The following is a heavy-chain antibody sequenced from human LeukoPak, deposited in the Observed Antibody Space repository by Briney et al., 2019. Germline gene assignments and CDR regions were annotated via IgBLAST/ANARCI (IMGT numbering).Heavy chain of an antibody. Sequence: ASVKVSCKASGYTFTSYGISWVRQAPGQGLEWMGWISAYNGNTNYAQKLQGRGTMTTHTSTSTAYMELRSLRSDDTAVYYCARDRDFWSGYPTGPLDYWGQGTLVTVSS. D-gene: IGHD3-3*01. CDR1: GYTFTSYG. V-gene: IGHV1-18*01. J-gene: IGHJ4*02. CDR2: ISAYNGNT. CDR3: ARDRDFWSGYPTGPLDY.